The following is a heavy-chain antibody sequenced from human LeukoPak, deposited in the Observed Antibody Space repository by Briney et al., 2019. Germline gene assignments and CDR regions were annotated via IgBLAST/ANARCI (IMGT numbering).Heavy chain of an antibody. V-gene: IGHV3-23*01. CDR2: ISGSGGST. Sequence: GGSLILSCAASGFTFSSYAMSWVRQAPGKGLEWVSAISGSGGSTYYADSVKGRFTISRDNSKNTLYLQMNSLRAEDTAVYYCANSGPRVGYYYDSSGYLNWFDPWGQGTLVTVSS. J-gene: IGHJ5*02. CDR3: ANSGPRVGYYYDSSGYLNWFDP. CDR1: GFTFSSYA. D-gene: IGHD3-22*01.